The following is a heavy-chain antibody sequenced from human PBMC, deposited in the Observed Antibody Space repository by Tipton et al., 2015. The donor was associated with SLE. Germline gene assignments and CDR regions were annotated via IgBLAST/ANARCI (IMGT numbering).Heavy chain of an antibody. CDR1: GFTFSDYY. CDR2: ISNSGSTI. D-gene: IGHD3-22*01. CDR3: ATSTYYYEVGV. J-gene: IGHJ4*02. Sequence: SLRLSCAASGFTFSDYYMSWIRQAPGKGLEWVSYISNSGSTIYYADSVKGRFTISRDNAKNSLYLQMNSLRAEDTAVYYCATSTYYYEVGVWGQGTLVTVSS. V-gene: IGHV3-11*01.